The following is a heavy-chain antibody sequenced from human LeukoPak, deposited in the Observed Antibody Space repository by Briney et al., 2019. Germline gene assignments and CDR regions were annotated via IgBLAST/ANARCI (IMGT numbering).Heavy chain of an antibody. CDR3: ARPKDTSSWYGLDY. J-gene: IGHJ4*02. D-gene: IGHD6-13*01. Sequence: GGSLRLSCAASGFTFSSYSMNWVRQAPGKGLEWVANIKQDGSEKYYVDSVKGRFTISRDNAKNSLYLQMNSLRAEDTAVYYCARPKDTSSWYGLDYWGQGTLVTVSS. V-gene: IGHV3-7*05. CDR2: IKQDGSEK. CDR1: GFTFSSYS.